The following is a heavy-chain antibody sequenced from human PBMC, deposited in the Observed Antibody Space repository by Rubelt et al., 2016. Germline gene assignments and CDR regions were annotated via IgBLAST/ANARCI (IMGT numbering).Heavy chain of an antibody. J-gene: IGHJ4*02. CDR3: ARDYDSSGYYYVVGY. CDR1: GFSFSSSG. Sequence: GGGLVQPGGSLRLSCSASGFSFSSSGMHWVRQAPGKGLEWVAVIWSDGSNKYYADSVKGRFTISRDNSKNTLYLQMNSMRAEDTAVYYCARDYDSSGYYYVVGYWGQGTLVTVSS. CDR2: IWSDGSNK. V-gene: IGHV3-33*01. D-gene: IGHD3-22*01.